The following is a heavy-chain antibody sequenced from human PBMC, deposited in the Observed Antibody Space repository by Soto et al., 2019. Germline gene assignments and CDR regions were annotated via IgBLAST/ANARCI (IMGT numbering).Heavy chain of an antibody. CDR2: INPSNGRT. Sequence: ASVKVSCKPSGYAFSSNYIHWVRQAPGQGLEWMGVINPSNGRTTYAQNFQDRVTMTRDTSTSTVYIELRSLSSDDTAVYYCARRGFDYWG. J-gene: IGHJ4*01. CDR1: GYAFSSNY. V-gene: IGHV1-46*01. CDR3: ARRGFDY.